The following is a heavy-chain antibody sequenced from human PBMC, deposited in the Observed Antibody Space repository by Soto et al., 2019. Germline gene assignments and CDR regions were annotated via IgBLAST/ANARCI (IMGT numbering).Heavy chain of an antibody. CDR3: ARVPDYGDYGFYAFDI. J-gene: IGHJ3*02. CDR2: IYYSGST. Sequence: QVQLQESGPGLVKPSQTLSLTCTVSGGSISSGDYYWSWIRQPPGKGLEWIGYIYYSGSTYYNPSLKSRVTISVDTSKNQFSLKLSSVTAADTAVYYCARVPDYGDYGFYAFDIWGQGTMVTVSS. V-gene: IGHV4-30-4*01. CDR1: GGSISSGDYY. D-gene: IGHD4-17*01.